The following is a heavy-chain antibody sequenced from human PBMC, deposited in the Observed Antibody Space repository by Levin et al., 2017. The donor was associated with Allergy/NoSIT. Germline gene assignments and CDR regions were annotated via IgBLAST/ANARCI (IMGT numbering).Heavy chain of an antibody. D-gene: IGHD6-25*01. Sequence: ASVKVSCAASGFTFSSSWMTWVRQAPGKGLEWVANIKQDGSEKNYVDSVEGRFSISRDNAKNSLFLQMKSLRDEDTAVYYCARQRYSDYWGQGTLVTVSS. CDR1: GFTFSSSW. CDR2: IKQDGSEK. J-gene: IGHJ4*02. CDR3: ARQRYSDY. V-gene: IGHV3-7*01.